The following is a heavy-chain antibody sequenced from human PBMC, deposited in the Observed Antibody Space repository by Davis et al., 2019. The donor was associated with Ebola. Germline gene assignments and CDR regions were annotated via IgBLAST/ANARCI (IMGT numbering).Heavy chain of an antibody. CDR3: AKDAPPYYDFWSGYMDV. CDR1: GFTFSSYA. V-gene: IGHV3-23*01. J-gene: IGHJ6*02. Sequence: GESLKISCAASGFTFSSYAMSWVRQAPGKGLEWVSAISGSGGSTYYADSVKGRFTISRDNSKNTLYLQMNSLRAEDTAVYYCAKDAPPYYDFWSGYMDVWGQGTTVTVSS. D-gene: IGHD3-3*01. CDR2: ISGSGGST.